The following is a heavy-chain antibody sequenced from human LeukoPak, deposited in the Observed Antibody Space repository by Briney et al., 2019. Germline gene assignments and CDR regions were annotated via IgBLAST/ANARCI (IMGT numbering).Heavy chain of an antibody. Sequence: GGSLRLSCAVSGFTFSRYAMSWVRQAPGKGLGWVSTISGSGGSTYYADSVKGRFTISRENSKNTLYLQMNSLRAEDTAVYYCAKPVAGTGYFDYWGQGTLVTVSS. CDR3: AKPVAGTGYFDY. CDR1: GFTFSRYA. CDR2: ISGSGGST. V-gene: IGHV3-23*01. D-gene: IGHD6-19*01. J-gene: IGHJ4*02.